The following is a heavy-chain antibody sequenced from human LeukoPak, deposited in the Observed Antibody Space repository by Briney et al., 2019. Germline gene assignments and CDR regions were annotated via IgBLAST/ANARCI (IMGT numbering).Heavy chain of an antibody. Sequence: PSETLSLTCTVSGSSINNNFWTWIRQPPGKGLEWIGYIYSSGSANYNPSIKSRVIISGDTSKNQFSLKLTSVTAADTAVYYCAREITIFGTVMGFDTWGPGTVVTVSS. D-gene: IGHD3-3*01. CDR3: AREITIFGTVMGFDT. CDR1: GSSINNNF. J-gene: IGHJ5*02. V-gene: IGHV4-4*08. CDR2: IYSSGSA.